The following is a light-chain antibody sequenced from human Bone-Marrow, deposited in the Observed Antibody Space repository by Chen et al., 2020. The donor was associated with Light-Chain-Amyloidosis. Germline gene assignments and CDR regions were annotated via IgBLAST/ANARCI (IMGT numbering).Light chain of an antibody. J-gene: IGKJ3*01. CDR1: QSFTSN. V-gene: IGKV3-11*01. Sequence: DIVLTQSPATLSLSPGERATRSCRASQSFTSNVAWYQQKPGQPPRLVIYDASNRASGIPTRCSGSGSGTDFTLTISSLEPEDFAVYYCQQRSDWPPWFFTFGPGTKVDMK. CDR2: DAS. CDR3: QQRSDWPPWFFT.